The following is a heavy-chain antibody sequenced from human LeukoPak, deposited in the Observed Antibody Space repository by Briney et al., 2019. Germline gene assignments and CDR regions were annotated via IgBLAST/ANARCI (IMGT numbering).Heavy chain of an antibody. V-gene: IGHV4-59*01. CDR2: MYYSGGT. J-gene: IGHJ4*02. Sequence: SETLSLTCRGSGASISGYYWSWIRQPPGKGLEWIGHMYYSGGTTYNPSLKSRVSISLDTSKKHFSLKLSSVTAADTAVYYCAGTGLFFDYWSQGTLVTVSS. D-gene: IGHD7-27*01. CDR1: GASISGYY. CDR3: AGTGLFFDY.